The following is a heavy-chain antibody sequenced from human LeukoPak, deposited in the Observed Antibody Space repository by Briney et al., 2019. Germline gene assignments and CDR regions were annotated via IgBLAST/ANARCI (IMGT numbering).Heavy chain of an antibody. CDR3: ARGIRVAFDY. J-gene: IGHJ4*02. V-gene: IGHV4-34*01. CDR2: INHSGST. CDR1: GGSFSGYY. Sequence: PSETLSLTCAVYGGSFSGYYWSWIRQPPGKGLEWIGEINHSGSTNYNPSLKSRVTISVDTSKSQFSLKLSSVTAADTAVYYWARGIRVAFDYWGQGTLVTVSS. D-gene: IGHD3-3*01.